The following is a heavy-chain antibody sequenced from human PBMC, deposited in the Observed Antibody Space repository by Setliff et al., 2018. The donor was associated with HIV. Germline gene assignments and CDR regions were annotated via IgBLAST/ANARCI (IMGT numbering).Heavy chain of an antibody. D-gene: IGHD2-21*02. V-gene: IGHV4-4*02. CDR3: AKPGKLRLGGTVVTDPYYYYVIDV. CDR1: GGSISSNW. CDR2: IYHSGST. J-gene: IGHJ6*02. Sequence: SETLSLTCAVSGGSISSNWWSWVRQSPGKGLEWIGEIYHSGSTHYNPSLQSRVTIAVDKSKSQFSLKLNSVTAADTAVYYCAKPGKLRLGGTVVTDPYYYYVIDVWGQGTTVTVSS.